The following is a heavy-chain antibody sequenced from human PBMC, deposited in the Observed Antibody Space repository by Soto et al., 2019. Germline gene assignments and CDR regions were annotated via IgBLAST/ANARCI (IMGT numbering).Heavy chain of an antibody. CDR1: GYTFTSYD. Sequence: QVQLVQSGAEVKKPGASVKVSCKASGYTFTSYDINWVRQATGQGLEWMGWMNPNSGNTAYAKKFQGRVTMTRNTSISTAYMELSSLRSEDPAVYYCARERSGWGAFEIWGQGTMVTVSS. CDR3: ARERSGWGAFEI. D-gene: IGHD6-19*01. CDR2: MNPNSGNT. J-gene: IGHJ3*02. V-gene: IGHV1-8*01.